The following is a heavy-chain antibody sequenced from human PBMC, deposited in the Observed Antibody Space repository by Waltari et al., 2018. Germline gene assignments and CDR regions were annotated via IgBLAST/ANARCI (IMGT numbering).Heavy chain of an antibody. D-gene: IGHD6-6*01. Sequence: EVQLVESGGGLVQPGGSLRLSCEASGFTFRSYWMTWVRQAPGKGLEGGATIKQDGSEKYYVDSVKGRFTISSDNAKDSLYLQVNSLRAEDTAISYCARIAARSFDYWGQGTLLTVSS. CDR1: GFTFRSYW. CDR3: ARIAARSFDY. CDR2: IKQDGSEK. V-gene: IGHV3-7*01. J-gene: IGHJ4*02.